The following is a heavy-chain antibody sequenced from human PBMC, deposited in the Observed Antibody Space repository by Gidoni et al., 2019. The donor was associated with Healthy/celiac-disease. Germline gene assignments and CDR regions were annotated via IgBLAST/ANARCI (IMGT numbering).Heavy chain of an antibody. CDR2: ISSSGSTI. D-gene: IGHD3-16*01. CDR3: ARAVRGGSYYYYYGMDV. V-gene: IGHV3-48*03. Sequence: EVQLVESGGGLVQPGGSLRLSCAASGFTFSSYEMNWVRQAPGKGLEWVSYISSSGSTIYYADSVKGRFTISRDNAKNSLYLQMNSLRAEDTAVYYCARAVRGGSYYYYYGMDVWGQGTTVTVSS. CDR1: GFTFSSYE. J-gene: IGHJ6*02.